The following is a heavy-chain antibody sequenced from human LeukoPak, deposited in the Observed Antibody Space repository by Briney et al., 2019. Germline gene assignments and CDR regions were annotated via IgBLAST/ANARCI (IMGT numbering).Heavy chain of an antibody. CDR2: IIPIFGTA. V-gene: IGHV1-69*13. Sequence: SVKVSCKASGGTFSSYAISWVRQAPGQGLEWMGGIIPIFGTANYAQKFQGRVTITADESTSTAYMELSSLRSEETAVYYCARNPINYDILTGFDYWGQGTLVTVSS. CDR3: ARNPINYDILTGFDY. CDR1: GGTFSSYA. D-gene: IGHD3-9*01. J-gene: IGHJ4*02.